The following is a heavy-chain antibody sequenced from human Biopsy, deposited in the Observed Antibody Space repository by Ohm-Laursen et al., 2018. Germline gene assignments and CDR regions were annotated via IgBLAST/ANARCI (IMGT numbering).Heavy chain of an antibody. V-gene: IGHV4-59*01. J-gene: IGHJ4*02. CDR2: IYYSGST. Sequence: GTLSLTCTVSGGSIYNFFWSWIRQPPGQGLEWIGYIYYSGSTNYNPSLKIRVTISVDRSKNHFSLELSSVTAADTTVYYCARVGVGAPSIDYFDSWGQEALVTVSS. D-gene: IGHD1-26*01. CDR3: ARVGVGAPSIDYFDS. CDR1: GGSIYNFF.